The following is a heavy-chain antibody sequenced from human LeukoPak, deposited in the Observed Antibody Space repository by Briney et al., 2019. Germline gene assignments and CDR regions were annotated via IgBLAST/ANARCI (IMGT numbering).Heavy chain of an antibody. V-gene: IGHV3-23*01. J-gene: IGHJ4*02. CDR3: AKAGGGYCSSTSCERHPFDY. CDR2: ISGSGGST. Sequence: GGSLRLSCVASGFTFSSYAMSWVRQAPGKGLEWVSAISGSGGSTYYADSVKGRFTISRDNSKNTLYLQMNSLRAEDTAVYYCAKAGGGYCSSTSCERHPFDYWGQGTLVTVSS. CDR1: GFTFSSYA. D-gene: IGHD2-2*01.